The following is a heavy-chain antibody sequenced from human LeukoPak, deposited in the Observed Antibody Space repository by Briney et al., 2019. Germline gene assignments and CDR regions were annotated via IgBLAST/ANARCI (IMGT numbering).Heavy chain of an antibody. V-gene: IGHV4-4*02. D-gene: IGHD1/OR15-1a*01. CDR1: SDSISNNNW. CDR2: IYHSGST. J-gene: IGHJ4*02. CDR3: ARGGTGALDY. Sequence: SGTLSLTCAVSSDSISNNNWWSWVRQPPGKGLEWIGEIYHSGSTNYNPSLKSRVTISVDNSKNQFSLKWTSVTAADTAVYYCARGGTGALDYWGQGTLVTVSS.